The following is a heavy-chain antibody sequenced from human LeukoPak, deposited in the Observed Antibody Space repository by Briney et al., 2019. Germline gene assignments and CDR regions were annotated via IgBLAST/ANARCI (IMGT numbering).Heavy chain of an antibody. D-gene: IGHD1-26*01. CDR1: GFTFSSYG. CDR2: ISYDGSNK. CDR3: AKLLDVEGSLDY. V-gene: IGHV3-30*18. J-gene: IGHJ4*02. Sequence: GGSLRLSCAASGFTFSSYGMHWVRQAPGKGLEWVAVISYDGSNKYYADSVKGRFTIFRDNSKNTLYLQMNSLRAEDTAVYYCAKLLDVEGSLDYWGQGTLVTVSS.